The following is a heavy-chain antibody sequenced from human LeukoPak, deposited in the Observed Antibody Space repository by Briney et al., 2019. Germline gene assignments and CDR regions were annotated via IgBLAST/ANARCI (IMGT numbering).Heavy chain of an antibody. CDR2: IRYDGSNK. CDR3: AKDKYRSSSVFDC. J-gene: IGHJ4*02. CDR1: GFTLRSYG. D-gene: IGHD6-6*01. Sequence: GGSLRLSCAASGFTLRSYGMHWVRQAPGKGLEWVAFIRYDGSNKYYADSVRGRFTISRDNYKNTLYLQMNSLRAEDTAVFYCAKDKYRSSSVFDCWGQGTLVTVSS. V-gene: IGHV3-30*02.